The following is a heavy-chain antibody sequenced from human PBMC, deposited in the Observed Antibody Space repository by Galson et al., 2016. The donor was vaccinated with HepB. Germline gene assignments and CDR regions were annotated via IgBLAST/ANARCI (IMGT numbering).Heavy chain of an antibody. V-gene: IGHV3-33*01. CDR3: ARGQGYCSGGTCHGIDY. J-gene: IGHJ4*02. D-gene: IGHD2-15*01. CDR2: VWSDGIQT. CDR1: DFTFSRYG. Sequence: SLRLSCAASDFTFSRYGIHWVRQSRGKGLDWVAVVWSDGIQTYFADSVKGRFTTSRDNSKNTVYLQMNSLRAEDTAVYYCARGQGYCSGGTCHGIDYWGQGTVVTVSS.